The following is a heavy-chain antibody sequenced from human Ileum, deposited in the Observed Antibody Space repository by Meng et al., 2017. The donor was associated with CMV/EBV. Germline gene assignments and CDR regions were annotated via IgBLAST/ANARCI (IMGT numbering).Heavy chain of an antibody. J-gene: IGHJ4*02. CDR3: ARDLTNKWFYY. CDR2: MYFSGIA. D-gene: IGHD1-26*01. V-gene: IGHV4-39*07. CDR1: GDPISSGSHS. Sequence: QMQLQESGPGLVKPAGNLALTCTASGDPISSGSHSWAWFRQAPGKRLEWIGSMYFSGIADYNPSLKSRVTISLHATQKQFSLRLTSVTAADSAVYFCARDLTNKWFYYWGQGTLVTVSS.